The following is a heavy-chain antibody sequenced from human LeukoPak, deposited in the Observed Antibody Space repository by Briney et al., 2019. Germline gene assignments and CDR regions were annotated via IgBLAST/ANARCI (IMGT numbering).Heavy chain of an antibody. V-gene: IGHV1-69*04. CDR1: GGTFSSYA. CDR3: ARAGSDYYYGMDV. CDR2: IIPILGIA. Sequence: AASVKVSCKASGGTFSSYAISWVRQAPGQGLEWMGRIIPILGIANYAQKFQGRVTVTADKSTSTAYMELSSLRSEDTAVYYCARAGSDYYYGMDVWGQGTTVTVSS. J-gene: IGHJ6*02.